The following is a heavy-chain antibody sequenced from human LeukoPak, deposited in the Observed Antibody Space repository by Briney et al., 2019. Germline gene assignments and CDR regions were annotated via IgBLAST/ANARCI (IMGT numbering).Heavy chain of an antibody. V-gene: IGHV4-38-2*02. D-gene: IGHD2-15*01. CDR1: GYSISSGYY. J-gene: IGHJ5*02. Sequence: SETLSLTCTVSGYSISSGYYWVWIRQPPGKGLEWIGSIYRSGSTNYNPSLKSRVTISVDTSKNQFSLKVNSVTAADTAVYYCARDLTVGYCSGGSCPFPNWFDPWGQGTLVTVSS. CDR2: IYRSGST. CDR3: ARDLTVGYCSGGSCPFPNWFDP.